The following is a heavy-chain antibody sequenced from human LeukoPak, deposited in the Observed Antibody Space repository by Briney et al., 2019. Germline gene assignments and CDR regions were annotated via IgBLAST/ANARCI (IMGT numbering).Heavy chain of an antibody. J-gene: IGHJ4*02. CDR1: GFTFSSYW. CDR3: TRDFDFSSAI. CDR2: ISPDGSTT. Sequence: GGSLRLSCAASGFTFSSYWMHWVRQAPGKGLVWVSRISPDGSTTGHADSVKGRFTTSRDNAKNTLFLQMNGLRAEDTAVYYCTRDFDFSSAIWGQGTLVTVSS. V-gene: IGHV3-74*01. D-gene: IGHD3-3*01.